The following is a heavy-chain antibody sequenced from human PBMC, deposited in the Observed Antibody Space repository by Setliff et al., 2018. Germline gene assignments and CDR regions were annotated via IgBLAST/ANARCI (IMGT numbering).Heavy chain of an antibody. D-gene: IGHD3-16*01. J-gene: IGHJ4*02. CDR3: ARDRGGGLYDY. CDR1: GFSVRNNY. CDR2: IKQDGSDK. V-gene: IGHV3-7*01. Sequence: GGSLRLSCAASGFSVRNNYINWVRQAPGKGLEWVSSIKQDGSDKYYVDSVKGRFTISRDNAKDSLFLQMNSLRAEDTAMYFCARDRGGGLYDYWGQGTLVTVSS.